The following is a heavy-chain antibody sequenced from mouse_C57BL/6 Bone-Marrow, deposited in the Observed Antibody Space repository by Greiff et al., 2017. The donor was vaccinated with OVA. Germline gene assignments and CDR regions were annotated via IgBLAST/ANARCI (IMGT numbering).Heavy chain of an antibody. D-gene: IGHD1-1*01. V-gene: IGHV14-4*01. Sequence: VQLQQSGAELVRPGASVKLSCTASGFNIKDDYMHWVKQRPEQGLEWIGWIDPENGDTEYASKFQGKATITADTSSNTAYLQLRNLTSEDTAVYYSTTYYGSSYGWFAYWGQGTLVTVSA. CDR2: IDPENGDT. CDR3: TTYYGSSYGWFAY. CDR1: GFNIKDDY. J-gene: IGHJ3*01.